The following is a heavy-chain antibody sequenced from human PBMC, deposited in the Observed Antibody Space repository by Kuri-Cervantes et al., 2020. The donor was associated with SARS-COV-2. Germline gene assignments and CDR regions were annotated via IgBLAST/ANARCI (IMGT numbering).Heavy chain of an antibody. CDR1: GFTFSSYA. CDR3: AKDPHGIVVVVAAIDQ. V-gene: IGHV3-30-3*02. J-gene: IGHJ4*02. D-gene: IGHD2-15*01. Sequence: GGSLRLSCAASGFTFSSYAMHWVRQAPGKGLEWVAVISYDGSNKYYADSVKGRFTISRDNSRNTLYLQMNSLRADDTAVYYCAKDPHGIVVVVAAIDQWGQGALVTVSS. CDR2: ISYDGSNK.